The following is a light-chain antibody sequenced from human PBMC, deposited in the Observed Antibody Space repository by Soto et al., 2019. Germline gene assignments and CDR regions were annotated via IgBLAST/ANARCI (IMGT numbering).Light chain of an antibody. V-gene: IGKV3-15*01. CDR1: QSVSSY. CDR2: GAS. CDR3: QQYNNWPQT. Sequence: EIVLTPSPATLSLSPCERATLSCRASQSVSSYLAWYQQKPGQAPRLLIYGASTRAPGIPARFSGSGSGTEFTLTISSLQSEDFAVYYCQQYNNWPQTFGQGTKVDIK. J-gene: IGKJ1*01.